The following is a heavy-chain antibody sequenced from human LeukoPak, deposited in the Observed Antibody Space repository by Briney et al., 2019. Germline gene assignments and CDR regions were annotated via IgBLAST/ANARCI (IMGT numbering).Heavy chain of an antibody. Sequence: GGSLRLSCAASGFTVTNTYMSWVRQAPGKGLEWVAVIYGGGTTYYADSVKGRFTISRDNSRNTLYLQMNSLRAEDTAVYYCARDQARSTLDCWGQGTLVTVSS. J-gene: IGHJ4*02. CDR2: IYGGGTT. CDR1: GFTVTNTY. CDR3: ARDQARSTLDC. V-gene: IGHV3-53*01. D-gene: IGHD6-13*01.